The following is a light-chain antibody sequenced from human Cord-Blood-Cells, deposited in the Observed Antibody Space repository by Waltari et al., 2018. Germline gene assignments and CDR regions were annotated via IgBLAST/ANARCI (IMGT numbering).Light chain of an antibody. CDR1: KLGDKY. Sequence: SSELTQPPSPSASAGQTASITCSGDKLGDKYACWYQQKPGKSPVLVIYQDSKRPSGIPERFSGSNSGNTATLTISGTQAMDEADYYCQAWDSSTGVFGGGTKLTVL. CDR2: QDS. J-gene: IGLJ2*01. V-gene: IGLV3-1*01. CDR3: QAWDSSTGV.